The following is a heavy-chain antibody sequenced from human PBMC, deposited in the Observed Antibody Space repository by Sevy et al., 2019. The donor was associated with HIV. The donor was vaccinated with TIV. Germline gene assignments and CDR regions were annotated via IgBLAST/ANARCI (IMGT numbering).Heavy chain of an antibody. V-gene: IGHV3-30*18. CDR1: GFTFSNYA. CDR3: AKHYRVLLITTIDY. D-gene: IGHD3-22*01. Sequence: GGSLRLSCSASGFTFSNYAMHWVRQAPGKGLEWVGFISYDGSNKYYADSVKGRFTISRDNGNNTLYLQMNSLGAEDTAVYYCAKHYRVLLITTIDYWGQGTLVAVSS. J-gene: IGHJ4*02. CDR2: ISYDGSNK.